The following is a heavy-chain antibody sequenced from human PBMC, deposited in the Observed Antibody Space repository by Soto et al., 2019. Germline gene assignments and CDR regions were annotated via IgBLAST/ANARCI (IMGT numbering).Heavy chain of an antibody. CDR2: ISGSGGST. J-gene: IGHJ1*01. D-gene: IGHD2-15*01. Sequence: GGSLRLSCAASGFTFSSYAMSWVRQAPGKGLEWVSAISGSGGSTYYADSVKGRFTISRDNSKNTLYLQMNSLRAEDTAVYYCAKGRYCSGGSCPFQHWGQGTLVTVSS. V-gene: IGHV3-23*01. CDR1: GFTFSSYA. CDR3: AKGRYCSGGSCPFQH.